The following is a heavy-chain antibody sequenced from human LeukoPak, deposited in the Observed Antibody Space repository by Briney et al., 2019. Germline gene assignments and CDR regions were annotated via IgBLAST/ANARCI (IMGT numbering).Heavy chain of an antibody. J-gene: IGHJ4*02. CDR3: TSQTTVKYYFDY. D-gene: IGHD4-17*01. CDR2: IYSGGST. CDR1: GFTISSSY. Sequence: GGSLRLSCAASGFTISSSYMSWVRRPPGKGLEWVSVIYSGGSTYYADSVKGRFTISRDNSKNTLYLQLNSLRGEDTAVYYCTSQTTVKYYFDYWGQGTLVTVSS. V-gene: IGHV3-53*01.